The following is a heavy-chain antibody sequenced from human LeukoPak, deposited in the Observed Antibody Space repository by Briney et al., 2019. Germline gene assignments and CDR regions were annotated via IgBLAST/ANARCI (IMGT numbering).Heavy chain of an antibody. V-gene: IGHV3-21*01. D-gene: IGHD6-19*01. CDR2: ISSSSSYI. Sequence: GGSLRLSCAASGFTFSSYNMNWVRQAPGKGLEWVSSISSSSSYIYYADSVKGRFTISRDNAKNSLYLQMNSLRAEDTAVYYCAREGSGWAFDYWGQGTLVTVSS. CDR3: AREGSGWAFDY. J-gene: IGHJ4*02. CDR1: GFTFSSYN.